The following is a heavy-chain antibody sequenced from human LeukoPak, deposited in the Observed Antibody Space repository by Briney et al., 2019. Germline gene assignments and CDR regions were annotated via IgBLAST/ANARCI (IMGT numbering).Heavy chain of an antibody. V-gene: IGHV3-30-3*01. CDR3: ARDVGPMVYFDY. CDR2: ISYDGSNK. D-gene: IGHD3-10*01. CDR1: GFTFSSYA. J-gene: IGHJ4*02. Sequence: GGSLRLSCAASGFTFSSYAMHWFRQAPGKGVEWVAVISYDGSNKYYADSVKGRFTISRDNSKNTLYLQMNSLRAEDTAVYYCARDVGPMVYFDYWGQGTLVTVSS.